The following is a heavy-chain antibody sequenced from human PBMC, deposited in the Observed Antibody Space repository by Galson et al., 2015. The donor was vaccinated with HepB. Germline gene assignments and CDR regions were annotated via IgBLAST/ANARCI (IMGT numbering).Heavy chain of an antibody. J-gene: IGHJ4*02. CDR2: IRSKANSYAT. CDR1: GFTFSGSA. D-gene: IGHD4-17*01. CDR3: TRHGGGPDYGDLFDY. Sequence: SLRLSCAASGFTFSGSAMHWVRPASGKGLEWVGRIRSKANSYATAYAASVKGRFTISRDDSKNTAYLQMNSLKTEDTAVYYCTRHGGGPDYGDLFDYWGQGTLVTVSS. V-gene: IGHV3-73*01.